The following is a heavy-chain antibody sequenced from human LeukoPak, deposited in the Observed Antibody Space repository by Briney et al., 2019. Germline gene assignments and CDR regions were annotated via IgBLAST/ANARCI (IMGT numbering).Heavy chain of an antibody. Sequence: SETLSLTCTVSGGSISSYYWSWIRQPPGKGLEWIGYIYYSGSTNYNPSLKSRVTISVDTSKNQFSLKLSSVTAADTAVYYCATDRVGQQLVGRNYYYYYMDVWGKGTTVTISS. J-gene: IGHJ6*03. V-gene: IGHV4-59*01. CDR3: ATDRVGQQLVGRNYYYYYMDV. D-gene: IGHD6-13*01. CDR1: GGSISSYY. CDR2: IYYSGST.